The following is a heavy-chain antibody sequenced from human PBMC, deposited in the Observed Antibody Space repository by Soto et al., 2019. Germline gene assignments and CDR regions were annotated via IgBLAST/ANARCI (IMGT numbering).Heavy chain of an antibody. D-gene: IGHD6-19*01. J-gene: IGHJ6*02. V-gene: IGHV3-21*01. CDR1: GFTFSSYS. Sequence: PGGSLRLSCAASGFTFSSYSMNWVRQAPGKGLDWVSSISSSSSYIYNADSVKGRFTISRDNAKTSLYLQMNSLRAEVTAVYYCARVAVADPYYCYYWMDDWGQGTTVTVSS. CDR2: ISSSSSYI. CDR3: ARVAVADPYYCYYWMDD.